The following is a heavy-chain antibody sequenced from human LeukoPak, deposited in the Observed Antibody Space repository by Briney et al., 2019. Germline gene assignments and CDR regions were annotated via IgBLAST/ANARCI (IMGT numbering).Heavy chain of an antibody. V-gene: IGHV1-18*01. CDR2: ISAYNGKT. J-gene: IGHJ5*02. CDR1: GYTLTELS. D-gene: IGHD6-13*01. Sequence: ASVKVSFKVSGYTLTELSMHWVRQAPGKGLEWMGWISAYNGKTNYAQKLQGRVTMTTDTSTSTAYMELRSLRSDDTAVYYCARGRYSSSWYWFDPWGQGTLVTVS. CDR3: ARGRYSSSWYWFDP.